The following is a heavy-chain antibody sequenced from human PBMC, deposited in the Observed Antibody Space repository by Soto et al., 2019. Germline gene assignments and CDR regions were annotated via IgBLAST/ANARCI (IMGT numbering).Heavy chain of an antibody. CDR2: IYYSGST. V-gene: IGHV4-59*11. D-gene: IGHD3-22*01. CDR3: ARVKAYYYDSSGYYDY. J-gene: IGHJ4*02. CDR1: GGSISSHY. Sequence: PSQTLSLTCTVSGGSISSHYWSWIRQPPGKGLEWIGYIYYSGSTNYNPSLKSRVTISVDTSKNQFSLKLSSVTAADTAVYYCARVKAYYYDSSGYYDYWGQGTLVTVSS.